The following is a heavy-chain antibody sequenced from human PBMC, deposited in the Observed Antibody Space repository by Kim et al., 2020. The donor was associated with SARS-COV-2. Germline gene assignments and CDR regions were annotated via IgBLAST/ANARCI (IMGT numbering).Heavy chain of an antibody. CDR2: ISGVHTNA. D-gene: IGHD3-10*02. CDR3: ARSMFVYSWAASLKEEDS. J-gene: IGHJ4*02. CDR1: GYPFSSFA. Sequence: ASVKVSCKTSGYPFSSFAITWVRQAPGQGLEWMGWISGVHTNANYTEKVQGIVTMTADISTSTAFMELRSLRSDDTAVYYCARSMFVYSWAASLKEEDSWGQGTLLTVTS. V-gene: IGHV1-18*01.